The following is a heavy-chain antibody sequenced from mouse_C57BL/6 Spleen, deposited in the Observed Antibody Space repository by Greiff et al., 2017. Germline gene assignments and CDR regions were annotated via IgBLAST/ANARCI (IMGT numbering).Heavy chain of an antibody. Sequence: QVHVKQSGAELVKPGASVKLSCKASGYTFTSYWMHWVKQRPGQGLEWIGMIHPNSGSTNYNEKFKSKATLTVDKSSSTAYMQLSSLTSEDSAVYYCARDYGNVPAMDYWGQGTSVTVSS. CDR1: GYTFTSYW. J-gene: IGHJ4*01. D-gene: IGHD2-1*01. CDR3: ARDYGNVPAMDY. V-gene: IGHV1-64*01. CDR2: IHPNSGST.